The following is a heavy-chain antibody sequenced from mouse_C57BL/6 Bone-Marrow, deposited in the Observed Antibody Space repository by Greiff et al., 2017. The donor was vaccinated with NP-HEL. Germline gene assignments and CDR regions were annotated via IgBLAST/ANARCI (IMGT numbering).Heavy chain of an antibody. Sequence: VQLQQPGAELVRPGTSVKLSCKASGYTFTSYWMHWVKQRPGPGLDWIGVIDPSDSYTTYNQKFQGKATLTVDTSSSTADMQLSSLTSEDSAVYYCARGYSNYYWGQGTTLTVSS. CDR3: ARGYSNYY. CDR1: GYTFTSYW. D-gene: IGHD2-5*01. J-gene: IGHJ2*01. CDR2: IDPSDSYT. V-gene: IGHV1-59*01.